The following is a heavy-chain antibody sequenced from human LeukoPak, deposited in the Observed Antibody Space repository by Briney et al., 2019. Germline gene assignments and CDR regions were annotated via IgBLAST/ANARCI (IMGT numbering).Heavy chain of an antibody. Sequence: GRSLRLSCAVSGFTFSRYGMHWVRQAPGKGLEWVGVILNDGSSKYYADFVKGRFTISRDNSKNTLYLQMNSLRAEDTAVYYCARDKSRGWPFDYWGQGTLVAVSS. J-gene: IGHJ4*02. D-gene: IGHD6-19*01. CDR1: GFTFSRYG. V-gene: IGHV3-33*05. CDR2: ILNDGSSK. CDR3: ARDKSRGWPFDY.